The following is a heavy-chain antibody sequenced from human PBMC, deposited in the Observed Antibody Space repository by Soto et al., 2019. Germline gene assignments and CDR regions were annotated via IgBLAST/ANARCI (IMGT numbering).Heavy chain of an antibody. CDR2: IYYSGST. V-gene: IGHV4-59*01. CDR1: GGSISSYY. J-gene: IGHJ4*02. D-gene: IGHD3-16*01. CDR3: ARRYGGNCDY. Sequence: QVQLQESGPGLVKPSETLSLTCTVSGGSISSYYWSWIRQPPGKGLEWIGYIYYSGSTNYNPSLKRRVTISVDTSKNQFSLKLSSVTAADTAVYYCARRYGGNCDYWGQGTLVTVSS.